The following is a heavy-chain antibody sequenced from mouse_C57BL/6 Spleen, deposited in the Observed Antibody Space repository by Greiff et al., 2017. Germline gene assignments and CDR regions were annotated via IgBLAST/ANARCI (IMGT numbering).Heavy chain of an antibody. D-gene: IGHD3-1*01. CDR1: VFPFTDYY. CDR2: VYPYNGCT. V-gene: IGHV1-36*01. J-gene: IGHJ1*03. Sequence: VQLQQSVPVLLTPGPSVTISCKSSVFPFTDYYMHWVKQRHGTSLSCLGLVYPYNGCTSYNQKFKGKATLTVDTSSSTAYMELNSLTSEDSAVYYCARSLGYPRYFDVWGTGTTVTVSS. CDR3: ARSLGYPRYFDV.